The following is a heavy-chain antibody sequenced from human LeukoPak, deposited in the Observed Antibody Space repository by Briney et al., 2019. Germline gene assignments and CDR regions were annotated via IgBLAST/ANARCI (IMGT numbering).Heavy chain of an antibody. CDR2: INSDGSST. CDR1: GFTFSNYW. J-gene: IGHJ4*02. V-gene: IGHV3-74*01. CDR3: AKGGATVIDY. D-gene: IGHD4-17*01. Sequence: PGGSLRLSCAASGFTFSNYWMHWVRQAPGKGLVWVSRINSDGSSTTSADSVKGRFTISRDNAKNTLYLQMNSLRAEDTAVCYCAKGGATVIDYWGQGTLVTVSS.